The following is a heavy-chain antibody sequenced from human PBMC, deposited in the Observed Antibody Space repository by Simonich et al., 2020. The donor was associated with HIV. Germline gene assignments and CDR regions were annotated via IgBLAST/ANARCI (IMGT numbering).Heavy chain of an antibody. J-gene: IGHJ4*02. CDR2: INHSGST. CDR1: GGSFSGYY. CDR3: ARGFYQRLYYFDY. D-gene: IGHD2-2*01. Sequence: QLQLQQWGAGLLKPSETLSLTCAVYGGSFSGYYWSWIRQPPVKGLEWMWEINHSGSTNYNPSLKSRVTISVDTSKNQFSLKLSSVTAADTAVYYCARGFYQRLYYFDYWGQGTLVTVSS. V-gene: IGHV4-34*01.